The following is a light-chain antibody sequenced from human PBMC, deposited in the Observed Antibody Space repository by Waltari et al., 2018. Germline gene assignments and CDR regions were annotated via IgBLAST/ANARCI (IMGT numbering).Light chain of an antibody. V-gene: IGLV2-8*01. CDR2: EVN. J-gene: IGLJ2*01. Sequence: QSALAQPPSASGSPGQSITVSCTGTSSDIGGSTYFPWFQQHPGRGPRLIIYEVNQRPSGVPDRFSGSKSGNTAFLTVSGLQPEDEAHYHCSSFANNKRIFGGGTKLTVL. CDR1: SSDIGGSTY. CDR3: SSFANNKRI.